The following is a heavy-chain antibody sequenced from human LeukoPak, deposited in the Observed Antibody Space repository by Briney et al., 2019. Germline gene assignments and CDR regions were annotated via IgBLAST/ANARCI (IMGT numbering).Heavy chain of an antibody. V-gene: IGHV4-4*02. J-gene: IGHJ1*01. CDR3: ARLISSSSEYFQH. Sequence: SGTLSLTCAVSGGSISSSNWWSWVRPPPGKGLEWIGEIYHSGSTYYNPSLKSRVTISVDTSKNQFSLKLSSVTAADTAVYYCARLISSSSEYFQHWGQGTLVTVSS. D-gene: IGHD6-6*01. CDR1: GGSISSSNW. CDR2: IYHSGST.